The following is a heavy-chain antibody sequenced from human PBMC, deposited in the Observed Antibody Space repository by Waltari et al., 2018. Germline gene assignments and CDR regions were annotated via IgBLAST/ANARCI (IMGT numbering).Heavy chain of an antibody. V-gene: IGHV4-38-2*01. D-gene: IGHD3-22*01. CDR1: GYSISSGYY. CDR3: ARAGMHDSSVLDAFDI. CDR2: SYHSGST. Sequence: QVQLQESGPGLVKPSETLSLTCAVSGYSISSGYYWGWIRQPPGKGLEWIGSSYHSGSTYYNPSLKSRVTISVDTSKNQFSLKLSSVTAADTAVYYCARAGMHDSSVLDAFDIWGQGTMVTVSS. J-gene: IGHJ3*02.